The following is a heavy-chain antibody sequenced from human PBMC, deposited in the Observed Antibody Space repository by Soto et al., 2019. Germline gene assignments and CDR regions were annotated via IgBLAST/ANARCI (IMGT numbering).Heavy chain of an antibody. J-gene: IGHJ4*02. CDR2: IIPYYNTL. CDR1: EGTFNSYA. CDR3: VSGASRWYPYFFYS. D-gene: IGHD6-13*01. V-gene: IGHV1-69*01. Sequence: QAQVVQAGAEVRKPGSSVKLSCKASEGTFNSYAIAWVRQAPGQGLEWMGGIIPYYNTLNYAQKFQDRVTITADDSTNTVYMELSSLRSDDTAVYFCVSGASRWYPYFFYSWAQGTLVTVSS.